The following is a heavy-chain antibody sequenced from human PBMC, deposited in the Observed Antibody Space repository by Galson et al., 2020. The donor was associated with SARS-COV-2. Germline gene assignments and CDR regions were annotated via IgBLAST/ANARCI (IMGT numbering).Heavy chain of an antibody. Sequence: ETSETLSLTCAVYGSSPNPYYWSWIRQPPGRGLEWIGDVPPGGGSNYNPYLNSRVTISVDTSKNQVPLRLTSVTAADTAVYYCARGVSRRLIMINYYIGMDVWGQGTTVTVSS. V-gene: IGHV4-34*01. D-gene: IGHD3-16*01. J-gene: IGHJ6*02. CDR2: VPPGGGS. CDR1: GSSPNPYY. CDR3: ARGVSRRLIMINYYIGMDV.